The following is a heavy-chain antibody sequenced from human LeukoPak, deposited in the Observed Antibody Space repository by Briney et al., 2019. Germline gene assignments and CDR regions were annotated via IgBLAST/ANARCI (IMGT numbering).Heavy chain of an antibody. CDR3: ARGRLLRYFYWLFDFDY. V-gene: IGHV3-30-3*01. CDR2: ISYDGSNK. D-gene: IGHD3-9*01. Sequence: GGSLRVSCAASGFTFSSYAMHWVRQAPGKGLAGVGVISYDGSNKYYADTVKGRLTISRDNSKNTLYLQMNSLRAEGTAVYYCARGRLLRYFYWLFDFDYWGQRTLVTVP. J-gene: IGHJ4*02. CDR1: GFTFSSYA.